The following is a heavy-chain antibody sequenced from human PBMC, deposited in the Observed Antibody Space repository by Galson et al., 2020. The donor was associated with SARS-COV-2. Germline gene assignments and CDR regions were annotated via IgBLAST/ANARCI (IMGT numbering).Heavy chain of an antibody. Sequence: SETLSLTCTVSGGSISSSSYYWGWIRQPPGKGLEWIGSIYYSGSTYYNPSLKSRVTISVDTSKNQFSLKLSSVTAADTAVYYCARSPDGYRCSGGSCYSGAFDIWGQGTMVTVSS. CDR3: ARSPDGYRCSGGSCYSGAFDI. CDR1: GGSISSSSYY. CDR2: IYYSGST. D-gene: IGHD2-15*01. V-gene: IGHV4-39*01. J-gene: IGHJ3*02.